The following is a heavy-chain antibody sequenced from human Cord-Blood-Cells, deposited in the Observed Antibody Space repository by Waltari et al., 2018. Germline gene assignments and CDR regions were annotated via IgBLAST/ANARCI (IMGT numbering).Heavy chain of an antibody. D-gene: IGHD3-10*01. CDR2: IYYSGST. CDR3: ARRGGSGSYFDY. J-gene: IGHJ4*02. CDR1: GGSISSYY. V-gene: IGHV4-59*01. Sequence: QVQLQESGPGLVKPSETLSLTCTVSGGSISSYYWSWIRQPPGKGLEWIGYIYYSGSTNYNPYLKSRVTISVDTSKNQFSLKLSSVTAADTAVYYCARRGGSGSYFDYWGQGTLVTVSS.